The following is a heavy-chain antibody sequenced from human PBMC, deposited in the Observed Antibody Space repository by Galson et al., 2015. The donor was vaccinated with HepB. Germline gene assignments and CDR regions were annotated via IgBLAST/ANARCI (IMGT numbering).Heavy chain of an antibody. CDR1: GFTFSSYG. J-gene: IGHJ4*02. CDR3: ARGLLGISNY. CDR2: ISSDGSNT. Sequence: SLRLSCAASGFTFSSYGMHWVRQAPGKGPEWVAVISSDGSNTDYADSVRGRFTISRDNLKNSLYLQMNSLRAEDTAVYYCARGLLGISNYWGQGTLVTVSS. D-gene: IGHD2/OR15-2a*01. V-gene: IGHV3-30*03.